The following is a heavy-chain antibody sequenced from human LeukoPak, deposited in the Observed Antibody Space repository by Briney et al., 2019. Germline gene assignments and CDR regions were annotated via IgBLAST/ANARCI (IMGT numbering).Heavy chain of an antibody. CDR2: IKRDGSGQ. CDR3: ASRGDLSWFGALRH. V-gene: IGHV3-7*01. Sequence: ETLSLTCAVSGYSISSDYYWGWIRQPPGKGLEWVANIKRDGSGQYYLESVKGRFTISRDNAKNSLYLQMNSLRVEDTAVYYCASRGDLSWFGALRHWSQGTLVTVSS. D-gene: IGHD3-16*02. CDR1: GYSISSDY. J-gene: IGHJ4*02.